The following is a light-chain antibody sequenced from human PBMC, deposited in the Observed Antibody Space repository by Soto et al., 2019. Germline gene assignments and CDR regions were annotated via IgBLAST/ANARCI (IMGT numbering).Light chain of an antibody. CDR3: QQYNNWLTWT. V-gene: IGKV3-15*01. CDR1: QSVSSN. J-gene: IGKJ1*01. CDR2: GAS. Sequence: EIVMTQSPATLSVSPGETATLSCRASQSVSSNLAWYQHKPGQGPRLLIFGASTRAAGIPARFSGSGSGTEFTLTISSLQSEDVAVYFCQQYNNWLTWTFGQGTKVEIK.